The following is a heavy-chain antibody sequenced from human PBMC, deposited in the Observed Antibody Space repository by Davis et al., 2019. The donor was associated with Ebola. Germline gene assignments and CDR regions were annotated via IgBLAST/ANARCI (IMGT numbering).Heavy chain of an antibody. Sequence: ASVKVSCKASGYTFTSYYMHWVRQAPGQGLEWMGIINPSGGSTSYAQKFQGRVTMTRNTSISTAYMELSSLRSEDTAVYYCARGGWLRGGGSDYWGQGTLVTVSS. CDR1: GYTFTSYY. V-gene: IGHV1-46*01. J-gene: IGHJ4*02. D-gene: IGHD3-10*01. CDR3: ARGGWLRGGGSDY. CDR2: INPSGGST.